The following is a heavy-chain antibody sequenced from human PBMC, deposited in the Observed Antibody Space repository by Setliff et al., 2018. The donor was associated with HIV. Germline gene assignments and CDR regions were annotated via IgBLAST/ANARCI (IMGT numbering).Heavy chain of an antibody. D-gene: IGHD3-22*01. J-gene: IGHJ5*02. CDR1: GGTFSSYV. CDR3: AGSNLEYYYDFSGPCGT. Sequence: SVKVSCKASGGTFSSYVISWVRKAPGQGLEWMGGIIPILGTADANYPRKFQARVTITADESTTTSYMEMSRLTSEDTAIYYCAGSNLEYYYDFSGPCGTWGQGTLVTVSS. V-gene: IGHV1-69*13. CDR2: IIPILGTADA.